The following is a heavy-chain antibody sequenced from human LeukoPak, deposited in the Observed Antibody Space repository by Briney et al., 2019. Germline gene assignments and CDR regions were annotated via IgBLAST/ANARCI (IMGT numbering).Heavy chain of an antibody. D-gene: IGHD1-26*01. CDR1: GGSFSGYY. Sequence: PSETLSLTCAVYGGSFSGYYWSWIRQPPGKGLEWIGEINHSGSTNYNPSLKSRVTISVDTSKNQFSLKLSSVTAADTAVYYCARRGRGSWFGPWGQGTLVTVSS. CDR3: ARRGRGSWFGP. CDR2: INHSGST. V-gene: IGHV4-34*01. J-gene: IGHJ5*02.